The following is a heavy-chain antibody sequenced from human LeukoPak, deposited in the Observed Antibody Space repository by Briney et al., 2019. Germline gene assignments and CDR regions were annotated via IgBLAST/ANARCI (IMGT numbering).Heavy chain of an antibody. V-gene: IGHV4-34*01. CDR1: GASFSGYY. Sequence: PSETLSLTCAVYGASFSGYYWSWIRQPPGKGLDWIGEINHSGSTNYNPSLKSRVTISVDTSKNQFSLKLSSVTAADTAVYYCARVELDIVVVPAAITFDYWGQGTLVTVSS. J-gene: IGHJ4*02. CDR3: ARVELDIVVVPAAITFDY. D-gene: IGHD2-2*02. CDR2: INHSGST.